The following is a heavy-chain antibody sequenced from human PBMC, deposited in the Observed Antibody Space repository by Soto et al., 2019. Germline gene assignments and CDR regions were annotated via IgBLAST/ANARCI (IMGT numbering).Heavy chain of an antibody. CDR2: IIPIFGTA. Sequence: GASVKVSCKASGCTFSSYAISWVRQAPGQGLEWMGGIIPIFGTANYAQKFQGRVTITADESTSTAYMELSSLRSEDTAVYYCARARHGYCSGGSCYRFDYWGQGTLVTVS. V-gene: IGHV1-69*13. CDR1: GCTFSSYA. J-gene: IGHJ4*02. D-gene: IGHD2-15*01. CDR3: ARARHGYCSGGSCYRFDY.